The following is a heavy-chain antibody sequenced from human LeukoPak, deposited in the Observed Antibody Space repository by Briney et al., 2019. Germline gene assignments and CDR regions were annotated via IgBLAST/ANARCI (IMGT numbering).Heavy chain of an antibody. CDR3: ARGIDY. V-gene: IGHV3-53*01. J-gene: IGHJ4*02. CDR2: IYTGGGR. CDR1: EFTVSSYY. Sequence: GGSLRLSCAASEFTVSSYYMNWVRQAPGKELEWVSVIYTGGGRYYADSVRGRFTISRDTSKNMVFLQMNGLRVEDTAVYYCARGIDYWGRGTLVTVSS.